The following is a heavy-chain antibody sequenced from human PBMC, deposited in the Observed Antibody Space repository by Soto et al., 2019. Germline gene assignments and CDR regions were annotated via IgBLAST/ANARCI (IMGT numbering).Heavy chain of an antibody. CDR1: VVPISTYS. CDR2: INHSGST. D-gene: IGHD2-8*02. Sequence: PSDSLSHTCPPSVVPISTYSWHGIRRPPGTGLEWIGEINHSGSTNYNPSLKSRVTISVDTSKNQFSLKLTSVTAADTAVYYCARDKITGLFDYWGQGTLVTVSS. V-gene: IGHV4-34*01. CDR3: ARDKITGLFDY. J-gene: IGHJ4*02.